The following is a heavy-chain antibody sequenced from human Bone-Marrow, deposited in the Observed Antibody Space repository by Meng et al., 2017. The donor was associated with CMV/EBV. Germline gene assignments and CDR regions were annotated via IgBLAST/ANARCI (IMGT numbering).Heavy chain of an antibody. CDR1: GFTFSSYA. CDR3: ARDGSDY. V-gene: IGHV3-30-3*01. CDR2: ISYDGSNK. J-gene: IGHJ4*02. Sequence: GESLKISCAASGFTFSSYAMHWVRQAPGKGLEWVAVISYDGSNKYYADSVKGRFTISRDNSKNTLYLQMNSLRAEDTAVYYCARDGSDYWGQGTLVPVSS.